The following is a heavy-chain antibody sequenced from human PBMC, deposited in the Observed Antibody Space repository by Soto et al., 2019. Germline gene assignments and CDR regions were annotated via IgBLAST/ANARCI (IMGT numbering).Heavy chain of an antibody. D-gene: IGHD1-1*01. CDR1: GVTFSSYA. V-gene: IGHV3-23*01. CDR3: GTHSWNY. CDR2: ISGSGGST. J-gene: IGHJ1*01. Sequence: VGSLRLSCAASGVTFSSYAMSWVRQAPGKGLEWVSAISGSGGSTYYADAVKGRVTISRDNSKNTMYLHMHSLSAEDTAVYYCGTHSWNYWGQGTLVTVSS.